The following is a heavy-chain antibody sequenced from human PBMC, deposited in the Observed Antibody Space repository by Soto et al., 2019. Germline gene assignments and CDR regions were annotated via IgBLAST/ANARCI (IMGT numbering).Heavy chain of an antibody. CDR3: AKDAHPGVESDWYFDL. CDR2: ISWDGGST. Sequence: GGSLRLSCAASGFTFDDYTMHWVRQAPGKGLEWVSLISWDGGSTYYADSVKGRFTISRDNSKNSLYLQMNSLRTEDTALYYCAKDAHPGVESDWYFDLWGRGTLVTV. V-gene: IGHV3-43*01. CDR1: GFTFDDYT. J-gene: IGHJ2*01. D-gene: IGHD3-10*01.